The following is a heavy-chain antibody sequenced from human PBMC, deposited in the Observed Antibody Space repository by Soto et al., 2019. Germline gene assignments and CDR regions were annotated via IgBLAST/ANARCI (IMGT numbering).Heavy chain of an antibody. CDR1: GFTFYTDW. CDR2: ITSDGSAK. CDR3: AGEHCWRFDP. J-gene: IGHJ5*02. V-gene: IGHV3-7*01. Sequence: EVQLVESGGGLVQPGGSLRLSCAASGFTFYTDWMSWVRQAPGKWMELVATITSDGSAKYYVDSVKGRFTISRDNARNSLYLQMNGLRAEDTAVHYCAGEHCWRFDPWGQGTLVTVSS.